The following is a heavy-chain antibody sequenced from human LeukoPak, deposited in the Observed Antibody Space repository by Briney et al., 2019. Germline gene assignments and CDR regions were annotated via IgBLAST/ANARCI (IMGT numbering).Heavy chain of an antibody. Sequence: ASVKVSCKASGGTFISYAISWVRQAPGQGLEWMGRINPNSGGTNYAQKFQGRVTMTRDTSISTAYMELSRLRSDDTAVYYCASHTGSKDYWGQGTLVTVSS. CDR2: INPNSGGT. D-gene: IGHD5-18*01. J-gene: IGHJ4*02. CDR3: ASHTGSKDY. CDR1: GGTFISYA. V-gene: IGHV1-2*06.